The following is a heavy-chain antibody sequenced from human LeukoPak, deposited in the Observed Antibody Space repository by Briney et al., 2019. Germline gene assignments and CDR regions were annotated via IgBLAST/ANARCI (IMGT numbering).Heavy chain of an antibody. J-gene: IGHJ5*02. V-gene: IGHV4-34*01. Sequence: SETLPLTCTVSGGSISSYYWSWIRQPPGKGLEWIGEINHSGSTNYNPSLKSRVTISVDTSKNQFSLKLSSVTAADTAVYYCAREGGWAAAGSWWFDPWGQGTLVTVSS. D-gene: IGHD6-13*01. CDR1: GGSISSYY. CDR2: INHSGST. CDR3: AREGGWAAAGSWWFDP.